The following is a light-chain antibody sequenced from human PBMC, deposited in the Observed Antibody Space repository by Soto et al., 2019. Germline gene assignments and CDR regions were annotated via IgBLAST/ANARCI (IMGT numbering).Light chain of an antibody. CDR3: SSYTTTSTLL. CDR2: EVR. J-gene: IGLJ3*02. V-gene: IGLV2-14*01. CDR1: NRDIGDYNL. Sequence: QSALTQPASVYGSLGQSITLSCTGSNRDIGDYNLVSWYQQYPDTAPKLIIYEVRNRPSGVSYRFTGSRSGNTASLTISALQADDESTFNCSSYTTTSTLLFGGGTKLTVL.